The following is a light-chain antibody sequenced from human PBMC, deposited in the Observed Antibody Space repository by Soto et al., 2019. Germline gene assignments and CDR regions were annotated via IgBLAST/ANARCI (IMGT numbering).Light chain of an antibody. CDR1: QSLLHSNGYNY. J-gene: IGKJ1*01. CDR3: MQSLQTPRT. CDR2: LGS. Sequence: DIVMTQSPLSLPVTPGEPASISCRSSQSLLHSNGYNYLDWYLQKPGQSPHLLIYLGSNRASGVXDXXSGSGSGTDFALKISRVEAEDVGVYYCMQSLQTPRTFGQGTKVEIK. V-gene: IGKV2-28*01.